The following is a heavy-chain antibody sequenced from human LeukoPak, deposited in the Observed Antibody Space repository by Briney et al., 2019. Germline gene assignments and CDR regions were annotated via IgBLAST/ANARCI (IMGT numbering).Heavy chain of an antibody. CDR2: ISAYNGNT. D-gene: IGHD3-3*01. CDR3: ARDRFYDFWSGYGDY. Sequence: ASVKVSCKASGYAFTSYGISWVRQAPGQGLEWMGWISAYNGNTNYAQKLQGRVTMTTDTSTGTAYMELRSLRSDDTAVYYCARDRFYDFWSGYGDYWGQGTLVTVSS. J-gene: IGHJ4*02. CDR1: GYAFTSYG. V-gene: IGHV1-18*01.